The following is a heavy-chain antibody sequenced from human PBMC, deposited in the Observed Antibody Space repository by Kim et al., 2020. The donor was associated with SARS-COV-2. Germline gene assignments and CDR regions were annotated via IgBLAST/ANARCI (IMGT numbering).Heavy chain of an antibody. D-gene: IGHD5-12*01. CDR3: ARDKRYVRVATIDYGMDV. V-gene: IGHV3-74*01. CDR1: GFTFSSYW. J-gene: IGHJ6*02. Sequence: GGSLRLSCAASGFTFSSYWMHWVRQAPGKGLVWVSRINSDGSSTSYADSVKGRFTISRDNAKNTLYLQMNSLRAEDTAVYYCARDKRYVRVATIDYGMDVWGQETTVTVSS. CDR2: INSDGSST.